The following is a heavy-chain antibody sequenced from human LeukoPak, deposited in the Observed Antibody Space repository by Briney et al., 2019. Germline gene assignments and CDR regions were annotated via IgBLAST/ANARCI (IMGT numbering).Heavy chain of an antibody. CDR3: AKGSSSWSHYYYYYGMDV. J-gene: IGHJ6*02. CDR1: GFTFDDYA. CDR2: ISWNSGSI. Sequence: PGGSLRLSCAASGFTFDDYAMHWVRQAPGKGLEWVSGISWNSGSIGYADSVKGRFTISRDNAKNSLYLQMNSLRAEDTALYYCAKGSSSWSHYYYYYGMDVWGQGTTVTVPS. V-gene: IGHV3-9*01. D-gene: IGHD6-13*01.